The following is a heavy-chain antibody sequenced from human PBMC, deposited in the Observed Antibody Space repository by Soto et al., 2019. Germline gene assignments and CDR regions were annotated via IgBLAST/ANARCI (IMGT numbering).Heavy chain of an antibody. V-gene: IGHV3-30*18. CDR2: ISYDGSNK. CDR1: GFTFSSYG. Sequence: ESGGGVVQPGRSLRLSCAASGFTFSSYGMHWVRQAPGKGLEWVAVISYDGSNKYYADSVKGRFTISRDNSKNTLYLQMNSLRAEDTAVYYCANGAYGDYVGYWGQGTLVTVSS. J-gene: IGHJ4*02. CDR3: ANGAYGDYVGY. D-gene: IGHD4-17*01.